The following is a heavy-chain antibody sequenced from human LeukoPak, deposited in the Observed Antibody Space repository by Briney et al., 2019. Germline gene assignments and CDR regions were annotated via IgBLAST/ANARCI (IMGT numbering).Heavy chain of an antibody. J-gene: IGHJ6*03. Sequence: PSETLSLTCTVSGGSISNYYWNWIRQPAGKGLEWIGRKSVSGHTNYRSSLESRVTMSVDTSRNQFSLNLSSVTAADTAVYYCARWSGSVTARNYYYYMDVWGEGTTVTVSS. CDR3: ARWSGSVTARNYYYYMDV. CDR1: GGSISNYY. CDR2: KSVSGHT. V-gene: IGHV4-4*07. D-gene: IGHD6-6*01.